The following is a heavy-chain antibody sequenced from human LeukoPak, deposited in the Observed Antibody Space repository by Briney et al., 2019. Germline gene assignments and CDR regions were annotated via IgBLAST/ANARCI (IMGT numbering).Heavy chain of an antibody. Sequence: PSETLSLTCTVSGGSISSGSYYWGWIRQPPGKGLVYIGGSHYTGSTYYNLSLKGRVTISVGTSKNHFSRKLTSLTAAYTAVYYCARLAVGSSFDYWGQGTPGTVSS. CDR3: ARLAVGSSFDY. CDR2: SHYTGST. CDR1: GGSISSGSYY. D-gene: IGHD1-26*01. V-gene: IGHV4-39*02. J-gene: IGHJ4*02.